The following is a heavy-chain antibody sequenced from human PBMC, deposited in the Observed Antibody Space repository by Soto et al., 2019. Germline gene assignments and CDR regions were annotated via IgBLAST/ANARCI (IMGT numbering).Heavy chain of an antibody. CDR2: IKSKTDGGTT. V-gene: IGHV3-15*07. CDR3: TTLRIAAAGTGMDV. CDR1: GFTFSNAW. D-gene: IGHD6-13*01. Sequence: WGSLRLSCAASGFTFSNAWMNWVRQAPGKGLEWVGRIKSKTDGGTTDYAAPVKGRFTISRDDSKNTLYLQMNSLKTEDTAVYYCTTLRIAAAGTGMDVWGQGTTVTVSS. J-gene: IGHJ6*02.